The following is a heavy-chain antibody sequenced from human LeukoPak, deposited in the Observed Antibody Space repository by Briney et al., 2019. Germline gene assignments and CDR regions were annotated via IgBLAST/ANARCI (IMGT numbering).Heavy chain of an antibody. V-gene: IGHV4-34*01. CDR2: INHNGST. J-gene: IGHJ6*03. CDR3: ARGITIFGVVSAYYYYYYMDV. Sequence: SETLTLTCAVYGLSFSGYYWSWIRQPPGKGLEWIGEINHNGSTNYNPSLKSRVYISVDTSKNQFSLKLSSVTAAETAVYYCARGITIFGVVSAYYYYYYMDVWGKGTTVTVSS. CDR1: GLSFSGYY. D-gene: IGHD3-3*01.